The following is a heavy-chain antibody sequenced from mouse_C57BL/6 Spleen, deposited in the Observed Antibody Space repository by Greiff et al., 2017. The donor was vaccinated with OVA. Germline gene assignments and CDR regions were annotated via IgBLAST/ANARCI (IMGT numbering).Heavy chain of an antibody. CDR3: TRPTGSGFAY. CDR1: GYTFTDYE. CDR2: IDPETGGT. D-gene: IGHD4-1*02. Sequence: QVQLKDSGAELVRPGASVTLSCKASGYTFTDYEMHWVKQTPVHGLEWIGAIDPETGGTAYNQKFKGKAILTADKSSSTAYMELRSLTSEDSAVYYCTRPTGSGFAYWGQGTLVTVSA. J-gene: IGHJ3*01. V-gene: IGHV1-15*01.